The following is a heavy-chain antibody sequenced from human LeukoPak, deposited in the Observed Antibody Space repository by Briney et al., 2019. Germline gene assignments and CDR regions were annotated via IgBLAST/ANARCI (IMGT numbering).Heavy chain of an antibody. CDR2: IYPGVSDT. CDR3: ARGVWCSGGRCYYDAFDI. J-gene: IGHJ3*02. CDR1: GYSFTTYW. V-gene: IGHV5-51*01. D-gene: IGHD2-15*01. Sequence: GESLKISCKGSGYSFTTYWIGWVRQMPGKGLEWMGIIYPGVSDTRYSPSFQGQVTISADKSISTAYLQWSSLKASDTAMYFCARGVWCSGGRCYYDAFDIRGQGTMVTVSS.